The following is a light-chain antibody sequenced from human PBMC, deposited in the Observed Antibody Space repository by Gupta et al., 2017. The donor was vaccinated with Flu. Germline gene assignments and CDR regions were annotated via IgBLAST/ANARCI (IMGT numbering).Light chain of an antibody. CDR3: AAWDDSLSVV. Sequence: QSVLPPPPSASGTPGQRVPVPCSGSSSNLGSNSVYWYQQRPGTAPKLLIYRNNQRPSGVPDRFSGSKSGTSASLAISGLRAEDEADYYCAAWDDSLSVVFGGGTKLTVL. J-gene: IGLJ3*02. CDR2: RNN. CDR1: SSNLGSNS. V-gene: IGLV1-47*01.